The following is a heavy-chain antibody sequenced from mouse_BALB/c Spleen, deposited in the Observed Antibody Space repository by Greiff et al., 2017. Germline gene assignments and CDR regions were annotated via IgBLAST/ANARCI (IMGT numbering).Heavy chain of an antibody. CDR3: ARQLGLRDSMDY. CDR1: GYTFTSYW. V-gene: IGHV1-69*02. Sequence: QVQLQQPGAELVKPGASVKLSCKASGYTFTSYWMHWVKQRPGQGLEWIGEIDPSDSYTTYNQKFKGKATLTVDKSSSTAYMQLRSLTSEDSAVYYCARQLGLRDSMDYWGQGTSVTVSS. J-gene: IGHJ4*01. D-gene: IGHD3-1*01. CDR2: IDPSDSYT.